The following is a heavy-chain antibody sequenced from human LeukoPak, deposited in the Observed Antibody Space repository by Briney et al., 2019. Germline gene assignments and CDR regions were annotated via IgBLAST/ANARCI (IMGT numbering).Heavy chain of an antibody. Sequence: SETLSLTCTVSGGSISSHYWSWIRQPPGKGLEWIGYIYYSGSTNYNPSLKSRVTISVDTSKNQFSLKLSSVTAADTAVYCCARDPGYYFDYWGQGILVTVSS. J-gene: IGHJ4*02. CDR2: IYYSGST. CDR1: GGSISSHY. D-gene: IGHD3-10*01. V-gene: IGHV4-59*11. CDR3: ARDPGYYFDY.